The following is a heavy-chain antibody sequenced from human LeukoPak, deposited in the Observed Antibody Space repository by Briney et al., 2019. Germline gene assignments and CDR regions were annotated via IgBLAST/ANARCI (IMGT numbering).Heavy chain of an antibody. Sequence: GGSLRLSCAASGFTFSDHYMDWVRQAPGKGLEWDGSSRNKANSYSTEYAASVKGRFTISRDDSNNSLYLQMDSLKTEDTAVYYCARGGRYYHDTSGDYWGQGTLVIVSS. V-gene: IGHV3-72*01. D-gene: IGHD3-22*01. CDR1: GFTFSDHY. CDR3: ARGGRYYHDTSGDY. J-gene: IGHJ4*02. CDR2: SRNKANSYST.